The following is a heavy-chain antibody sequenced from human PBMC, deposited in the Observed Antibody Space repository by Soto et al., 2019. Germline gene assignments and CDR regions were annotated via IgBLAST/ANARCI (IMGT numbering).Heavy chain of an antibody. Sequence: SVKVSCKASGGTFSSYAISWVRQAPGQGLEWMGGIIPIFGTANYAQKFQGRVTITADESTSTAYMELSSLRSEDTAVYYCARMAEAGTGSSDYWGQGTLVTVSS. CDR2: IIPIFGTA. CDR3: ARMAEAGTGSSDY. J-gene: IGHJ4*02. D-gene: IGHD6-13*01. CDR1: GGTFSSYA. V-gene: IGHV1-69*13.